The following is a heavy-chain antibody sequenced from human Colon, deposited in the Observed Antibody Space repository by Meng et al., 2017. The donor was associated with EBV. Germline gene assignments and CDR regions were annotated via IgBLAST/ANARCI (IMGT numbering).Heavy chain of an antibody. CDR3: ARGPYCGGDCYWFDP. CDR1: GASISVGDYA. D-gene: IGHD2-21*02. V-gene: IGHV4-30-2*01. CDR2: IYHGGTT. J-gene: IGHJ5*02. Sequence: QEYDPGLAHPSHSLPLTGAVAGASISVGDYAWSWIRQPPGQGLEWIGYIYHGGTTYNTSLKSRVTISVNNSKNQFSLRLTSVTAADTAVYYCARGPYCGGDCYWFDPWGQGTLVTVSS.